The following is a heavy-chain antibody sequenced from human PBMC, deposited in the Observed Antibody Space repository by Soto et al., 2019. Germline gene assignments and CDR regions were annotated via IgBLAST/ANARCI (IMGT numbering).Heavy chain of an antibody. CDR2: IIPVFGTE. Sequence: GASVKVSCKASGGSFSTYGISWVRQAPGQGLEWMGEIIPVFGTERYAQRFKGRVTITADRSTSTAYMELSSLRSEDTAMYYCARLSRPNYYDTSGFFKDNWFDPWGQGTLVTVSS. CDR3: ARLSRPNYYDTSGFFKDNWFDP. D-gene: IGHD3-22*01. CDR1: GGSFSTYG. J-gene: IGHJ5*02. V-gene: IGHV1-69*06.